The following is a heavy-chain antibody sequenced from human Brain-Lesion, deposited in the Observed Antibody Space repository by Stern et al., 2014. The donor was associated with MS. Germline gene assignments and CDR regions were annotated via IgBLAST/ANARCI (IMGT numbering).Heavy chain of an antibody. D-gene: IGHD2-2*01. CDR1: GGSISSGGYY. CDR2: IFNSGST. V-gene: IGHV4-61*02. J-gene: IGHJ6*02. Sequence: VHLVESGPGLVKPSQTLSLSCTVSGGSISSGGYYWSWIRQPAGKGLEWIGRIFNSGSTSYNPSLKSRVPISIATSKTHFSLRLNSMTAADTAVYYCARGRVVPGFQYYATDVWGQGTTVIVSS. CDR3: ARGRVVPGFQYYATDV.